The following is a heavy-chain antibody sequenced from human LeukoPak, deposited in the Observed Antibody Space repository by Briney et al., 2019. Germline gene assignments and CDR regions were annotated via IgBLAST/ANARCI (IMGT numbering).Heavy chain of an antibody. Sequence: SETLSLTCTVSGGSISTYYWSWIRQPPGKGLDWIGSFYYTGSTNYNPSLRSRVTISLDTSKNQISLRLSSVTAADTAVYYCARGGNALDYWGQGTLVSVSS. CDR2: FYYTGST. D-gene: IGHD4-23*01. CDR1: GGSISTYY. V-gene: IGHV4-59*01. CDR3: ARGGNALDY. J-gene: IGHJ4*02.